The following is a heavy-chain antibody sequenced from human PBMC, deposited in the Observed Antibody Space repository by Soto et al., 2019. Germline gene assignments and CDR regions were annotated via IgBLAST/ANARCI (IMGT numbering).Heavy chain of an antibody. V-gene: IGHV1-8*02. CDR1: GYTFTSYD. D-gene: IGHD2-8*02. Sequence: GASVKVSCKASGYTFTSYDMNWVRQAAGQGPEWMGSVTPRNGDTAFAQKYQGRVTVTSNTSMSTVYMELSNLRSDDTAVYYCAGGGSYWARRHYFDSWGQGTLVTVSS. CDR2: VTPRNGDT. J-gene: IGHJ4*02. CDR3: AGGGSYWARRHYFDS.